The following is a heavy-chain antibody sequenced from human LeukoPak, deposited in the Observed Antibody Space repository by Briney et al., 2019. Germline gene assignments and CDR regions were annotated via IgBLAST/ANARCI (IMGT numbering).Heavy chain of an antibody. CDR3: TRDVGASAPDAFDI. J-gene: IGHJ3*02. V-gene: IGHV3-21*01. CDR1: GFTFSSYS. Sequence: PGGSLRLSCAASGFTFSSYSMNWVRQAPGKGLEWVSSLSGSSGSIYYADSVKGRFTISRDNAENSLYLQMNSLRAEDTDVYYCTRDVGASAPDAFDIWGQGTMVTVSS. CDR2: LSGSSGSI. D-gene: IGHD1-26*01.